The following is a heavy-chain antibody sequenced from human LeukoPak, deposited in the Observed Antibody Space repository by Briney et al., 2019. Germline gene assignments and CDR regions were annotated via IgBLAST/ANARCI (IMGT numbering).Heavy chain of an antibody. V-gene: IGHV3-64*01. Sequence: GGSLRLSCAASGFTFSSYAMHWVRQAPGKGLEYVSAISSDGGSTYYANSVKGRFTISRDSSKNTLYLQMGSLRAEDMAVYYCARDPRFLVFGYYYYYMDVWGKGTTVTVSS. CDR1: GFTFSSYA. CDR2: ISSDGGST. J-gene: IGHJ6*03. D-gene: IGHD3-3*01. CDR3: ARDPRFLVFGYYYYYMDV.